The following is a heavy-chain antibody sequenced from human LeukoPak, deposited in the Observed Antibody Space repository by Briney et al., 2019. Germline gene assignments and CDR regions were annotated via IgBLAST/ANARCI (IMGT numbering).Heavy chain of an antibody. CDR3: ARRRSRWYFDL. D-gene: IGHD6-13*01. Sequence: PSQTLSLTCTVSGGSISSGGYYWSWIRQPPGKGLEWIGYIYHSGSTYYNPSLKSRVTISVDRSKNQFSLKLSSVTAADTAVYYCARRRSRWYFDLWGRGTLVTVSS. J-gene: IGHJ2*01. V-gene: IGHV4-30-2*01. CDR2: IYHSGST. CDR1: GGSISSGGYY.